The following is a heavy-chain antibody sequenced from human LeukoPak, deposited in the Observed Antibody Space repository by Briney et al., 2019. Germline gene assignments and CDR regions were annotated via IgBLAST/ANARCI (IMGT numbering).Heavy chain of an antibody. J-gene: IGHJ5*02. D-gene: IGHD5-18*01. CDR3: AMTGYKMNWFDP. Sequence: ASVKVSCKASGYTFSSYGISWVRQAPGQGLEWMGWINPNSGGTNYAQKFQGRVTMTRDTSISTAYMELSRLRSDDTAVYYCAMTGYKMNWFDPWGQGTLVTVSS. V-gene: IGHV1-2*02. CDR1: GYTFSSYG. CDR2: INPNSGGT.